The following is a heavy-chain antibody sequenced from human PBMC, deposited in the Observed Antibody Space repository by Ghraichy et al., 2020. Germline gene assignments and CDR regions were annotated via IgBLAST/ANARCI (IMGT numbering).Heavy chain of an antibody. CDR3: ARGCSSNSYSCIDY. J-gene: IGHJ4*02. Sequence: GSLRLSCAASGFTFSSYAMHWVRQAPGKGLEYVSTISSDGGSTYYADAVKDRFTISRDNSKNTLYLQMGTLRPEDMAVYYCARGCSSNSYSCIDYWGQGTLVTFSS. V-gene: IGHV3-64*02. D-gene: IGHD6-6*01. CDR2: ISSDGGST. CDR1: GFTFSSYA.